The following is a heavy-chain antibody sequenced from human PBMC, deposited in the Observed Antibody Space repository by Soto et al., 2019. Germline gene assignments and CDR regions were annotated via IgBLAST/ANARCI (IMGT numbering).Heavy chain of an antibody. CDR1: GFTFSDYY. CDR3: ARDSSTGEQQLVPDY. Sequence: LRLSCAASGFTFSDYYMSWIRQAPGKGLEWVSYISSSSSYTNYADSVKGRFTISRDNAKNSLYLQMNSLRAEDTAVYYCARDSSTGEQQLVPDYWGQGTLVTVSS. CDR2: ISSSSSYT. V-gene: IGHV3-11*05. D-gene: IGHD6-13*01. J-gene: IGHJ4*02.